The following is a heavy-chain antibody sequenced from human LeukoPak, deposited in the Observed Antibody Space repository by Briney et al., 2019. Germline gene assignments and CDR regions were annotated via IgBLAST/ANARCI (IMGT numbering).Heavy chain of an antibody. D-gene: IGHD3-22*01. CDR3: ARDGRWGPGWLVDY. J-gene: IGHJ4*02. V-gene: IGHV4-39*07. CDR1: SGSISSSSYY. CDR2: IYYSGST. Sequence: SETLSLTCTVSSGSISSSSYYWGWIRQPPGKGLEWIGSIYYSGSTYYNPSLKSRVTISVDTSKNQFSLKLSSVTAADTAVYYCARDGRWGPGWLVDYWGQGTLVTVSS.